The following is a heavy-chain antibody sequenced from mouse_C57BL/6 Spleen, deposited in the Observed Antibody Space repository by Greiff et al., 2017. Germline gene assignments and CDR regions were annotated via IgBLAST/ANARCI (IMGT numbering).Heavy chain of an antibody. CDR3: ARHGNYWYCDV. D-gene: IGHD2-1*01. V-gene: IGHV1-53*01. J-gene: IGHJ1*03. CDR1: GYTFTSYW. Sequence: QVQLKESGTELVKPGASVKLSCKASGYTFTSYWMHWVKQSPGQGLEWIGNINPSNGGTNYNEKFKSKATLTVDKSSSTAYMQLSSLTSEDSAVYYCARHGNYWYCDVGGTGTTVTVSS. CDR2: INPSNGGT.